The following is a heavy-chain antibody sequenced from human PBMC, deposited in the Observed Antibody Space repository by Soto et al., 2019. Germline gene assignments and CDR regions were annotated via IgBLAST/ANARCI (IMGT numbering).Heavy chain of an antibody. CDR2: IIPIFGTA. D-gene: IGHD3-10*02. CDR1: GGTFSSYA. Sequence: QVQLVQSGAEVKKPGSSVKVSCKASGGTFSSYAISWVRQAPGQGLEWMGGIIPIFGTANYAQKFQGRVTITADDGASTAYMELSRLGSEDTAGYYCARGKCCSGSCYYSCGMDVWGQGTTVTVSS. CDR3: ARGKCCSGSCYYSCGMDV. J-gene: IGHJ6*02. V-gene: IGHV1-69*12.